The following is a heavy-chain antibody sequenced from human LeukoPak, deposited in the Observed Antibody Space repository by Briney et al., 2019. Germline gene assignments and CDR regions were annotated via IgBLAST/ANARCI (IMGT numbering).Heavy chain of an antibody. CDR1: GFTFCTYA. V-gene: IGHV3-64*01. CDR2: ISGNGRNT. J-gene: IGHJ3*01. CDR3: ARVSSSGWYAFDF. Sequence: GGSLRLSCAASGFTFCTYAIYWVRQAPGKGLEYVSGISGNGRNTYYGNSVKGRFTISRDNSKNTLYLQMGSLRAEDMGVYYCARVSSSGWYAFDFWGQGTMVTVSS. D-gene: IGHD6-19*01.